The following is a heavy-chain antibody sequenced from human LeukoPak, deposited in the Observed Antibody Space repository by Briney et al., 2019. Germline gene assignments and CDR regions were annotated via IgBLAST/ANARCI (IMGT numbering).Heavy chain of an antibody. CDR2: TYYRSKWYN. CDR3: AATRDSSGYYYNWFDP. Sequence: SQTLSLTCAISGDSVSSDSAAWNWIRQSPSRGLEWLGRTYYRSKWYNDYAVSVKSRITINPDTSKNQFSLQLNSVTPEDTAVYYCAATRDSSGYYYNWFDPWGQGTLVTVSS. D-gene: IGHD3-22*01. CDR1: GDSVSSDSAA. V-gene: IGHV6-1*01. J-gene: IGHJ5*02.